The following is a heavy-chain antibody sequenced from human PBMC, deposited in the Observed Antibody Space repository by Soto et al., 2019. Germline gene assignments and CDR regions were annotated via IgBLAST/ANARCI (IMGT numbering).Heavy chain of an antibody. V-gene: IGHV4-34*01. J-gene: IGHJ6*02. D-gene: IGHD3-10*01. CDR1: GGSFSGYY. Sequence: QVQLQQWGAGLLKPSETLSLTCAVYGGSFSGYYWSWIRQPPGKGLEWIGEINHSGSTNYNPSLKSRFTITVDTSKNQFSLKLSSVAAADTAVYYCARAGGYYYGSGSCVLEDCYYYCMDVWGQGTTVTVCS. CDR3: ARAGGYYYGSGSCVLEDCYYYCMDV. CDR2: INHSGST.